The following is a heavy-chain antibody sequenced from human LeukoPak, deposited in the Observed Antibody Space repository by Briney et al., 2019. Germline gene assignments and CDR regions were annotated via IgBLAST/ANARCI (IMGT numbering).Heavy chain of an antibody. V-gene: IGHV4-34*01. D-gene: IGHD3-10*01. CDR1: GGSFSGYY. CDR2: INHSGST. J-gene: IGHJ5*02. CDR3: ARVPNYSPRITMVRGVPWFDP. Sequence: SETLSLTCAVYGGSFSGYYWSRIRQPPGKGLEWIGEINHSGSTNYNPSLKSRVTISVDTSKNQFSLKLSSVTAADTAVYYCARVPNYSPRITMVRGVPWFDPWGQGTLVTVSS.